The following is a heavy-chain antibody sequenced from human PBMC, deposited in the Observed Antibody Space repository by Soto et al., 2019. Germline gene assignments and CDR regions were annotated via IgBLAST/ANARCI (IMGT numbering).Heavy chain of an antibody. CDR1: GYTFTSYA. CDR3: ARADMVRGVPNWFDP. CDR2: INAGNGNT. D-gene: IGHD3-10*01. V-gene: IGHV1-3*01. Sequence: ASVKVSCKASGYTFTSYAMHWVRQAPGQRLEWMGWINAGNGNTKYSQKFQGRVTITRDTSASTAYMELSSLRSEDTAVYYCARADMVRGVPNWFDPWGQGTLVTVSS. J-gene: IGHJ5*02.